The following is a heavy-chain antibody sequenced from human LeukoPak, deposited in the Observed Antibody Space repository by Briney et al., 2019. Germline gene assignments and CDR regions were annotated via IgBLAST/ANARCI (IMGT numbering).Heavy chain of an antibody. CDR1: GFTFSSYA. V-gene: IGHV3-23*01. CDR3: AKDPRVVVVVAVLYFDY. Sequence: PGGSLRLSCAASGFTFSSYAMSWVRQAPGKGLEWVSAISGSGGSTYYADSVKGRFTISRDNSKNTLYLQMNSLRAEDTAVYYCAKDPRVVVVVAVLYFDYWGQGTLVTVSS. J-gene: IGHJ4*02. D-gene: IGHD2-15*01. CDR2: ISGSGGST.